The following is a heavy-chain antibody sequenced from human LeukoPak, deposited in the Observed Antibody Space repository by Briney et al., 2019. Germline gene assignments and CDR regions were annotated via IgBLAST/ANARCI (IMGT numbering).Heavy chain of an antibody. CDR2: ISHDLTNT. CDR1: GFTFRNFN. Sequence: GRSLRLSCAASGFTFRNFNMNWVRQAPGKGLEWVASISHDLTNTDYPDSVKGRFTISRDNSKNTLSLDMNSVRGEETAVYYCAKTYTTFGGLNYPWDYLDQWGQGTLVTVSS. V-gene: IGHV3-30*18. J-gene: IGHJ4*01. D-gene: IGHD3-16*01. CDR3: AKTYTTFGGLNYPWDYLDQ.